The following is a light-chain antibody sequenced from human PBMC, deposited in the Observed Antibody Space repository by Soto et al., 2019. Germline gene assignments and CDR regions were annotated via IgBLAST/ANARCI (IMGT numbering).Light chain of an antibody. CDR2: EVS. V-gene: IGLV2-14*01. CDR3: SSYTSDNRDYV. J-gene: IGLJ1*01. Sequence: QSAPTQPASVSGSPGQSITISCTGSSSDVGAYTSVSWYQQHPGKAPKLMIYEVSNRPSGVSRRFSGSKSGNTASLTISGLQAEDEAHYYCSSYTSDNRDYVFGTGTKLTVL. CDR1: SSDVGAYTS.